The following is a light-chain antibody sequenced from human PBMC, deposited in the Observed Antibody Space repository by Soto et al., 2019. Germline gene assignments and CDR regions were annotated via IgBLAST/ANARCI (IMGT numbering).Light chain of an antibody. J-gene: IGKJ2*01. CDR2: LGS. CDR1: QSLLHSNGFNY. Sequence: DIVMTQSPLSLPVTPGEPASISCRSSQSLLHSNGFNYLDWYLQKPGQSPQALIFLGSYRASGVPDRFSATGSGTDFTLKISRVAAEDVGLYYCMQALQTPYTFGQGTKLEIK. CDR3: MQALQTPYT. V-gene: IGKV2-28*01.